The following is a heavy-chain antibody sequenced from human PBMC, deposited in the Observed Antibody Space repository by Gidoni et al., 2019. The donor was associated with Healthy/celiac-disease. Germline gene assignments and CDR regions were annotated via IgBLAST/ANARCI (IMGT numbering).Heavy chain of an antibody. V-gene: IGHV3-30*04. Sequence: QVQLVESGGGVVQPGRSLRLSCAASGFTFSSYAMHWVRQAPGKGLEWVAVISYDGRNKYYADSVKGRFTIARDNSKNTLYLQMNSLRAEDTAVYYCAREDYGTQNARMDVWGQGTTVTVSS. CDR1: GFTFSSYA. CDR2: ISYDGRNK. J-gene: IGHJ6*02. D-gene: IGHD4-17*01. CDR3: AREDYGTQNARMDV.